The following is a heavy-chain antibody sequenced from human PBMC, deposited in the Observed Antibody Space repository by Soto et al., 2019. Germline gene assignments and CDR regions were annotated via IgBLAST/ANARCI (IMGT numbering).Heavy chain of an antibody. V-gene: IGHV3-13*01. Sequence: EVQLVKSGGGLVQPGGSLRLSCAASGFTFSSYDMHWVRQATGKGLEWVSAIGTAGDTYYPGSVKGRFTISRENAKNSLYFQMNSLRAGDTAVYYCARGGGYSRGLDAFDIWGQGTMVTVSS. CDR1: GFTFSSYD. D-gene: IGHD6-13*01. CDR3: ARGGGYSRGLDAFDI. J-gene: IGHJ3*02. CDR2: IGTAGDT.